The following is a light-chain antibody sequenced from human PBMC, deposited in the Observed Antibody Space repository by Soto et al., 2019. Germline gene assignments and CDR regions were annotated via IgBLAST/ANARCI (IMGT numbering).Light chain of an antibody. CDR3: QRRSNWPLC. J-gene: IGKJ4*01. Sequence: EIVLTQSPATLSLSPGERATLSCRASHSISSYLAWYQQKPGQAPRLLIYDAANRATGIPARFSGSGSRTHLSLSVTSLGHGDFAVYCCQRRSNWPLCFGAWTKGAIK. CDR1: HSISSY. V-gene: IGKV3-11*01. CDR2: DAA.